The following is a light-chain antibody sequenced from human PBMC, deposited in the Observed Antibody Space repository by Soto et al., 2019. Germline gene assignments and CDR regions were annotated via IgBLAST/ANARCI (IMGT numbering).Light chain of an antibody. V-gene: IGLV1-44*01. Sequence: QSVLTQPPSASGTPGQRVTISCSGSRSNIGSNNVYWYQQLPGTAPKLLIYSNDKRPSGAPDRFSGSKSGTSASLAITGLQSEIRVDYSFAVWVATWMGFYVFGLGPKLTVL. CDR1: RSNIGSNN. CDR2: SND. J-gene: IGLJ1*01. CDR3: AVWVATWMGFYV.